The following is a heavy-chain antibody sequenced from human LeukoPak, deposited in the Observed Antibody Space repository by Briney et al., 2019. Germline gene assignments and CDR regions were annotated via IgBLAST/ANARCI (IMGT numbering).Heavy chain of an antibody. V-gene: IGHV1-3*01. CDR2: INAGNGNT. CDR1: GYTFTSYA. Sequence: ASVKVSCKASGYTFTSYAMHWVRQAPGQRLEWMGWINAGNGNTKYSQKFQGRVTITRDTSASTAYMELSSLRSEDTAAYYCARVDYGDSYFDYWGQGTLVTVSS. D-gene: IGHD4-17*01. CDR3: ARVDYGDSYFDY. J-gene: IGHJ4*02.